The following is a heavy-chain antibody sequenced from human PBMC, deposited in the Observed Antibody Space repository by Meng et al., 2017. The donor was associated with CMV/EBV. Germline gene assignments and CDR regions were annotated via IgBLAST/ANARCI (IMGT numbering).Heavy chain of an antibody. CDR2: IIPIFGTA. V-gene: IGHV1-69*05. CDR3: ARRVTMAGNWFDP. D-gene: IGHD4/OR15-4a*01. J-gene: IGHJ5*02. CDR1: GYTFTSYD. Sequence: SVKVSCKASGYTFTSYDINWVRQATGQGLEWMGGIIPIFGTANYAQKFQGRVTITTDESTSTAYMELSSLRSEDTAVYYCARRVTMAGNWFDPWGQGTLVTVSS.